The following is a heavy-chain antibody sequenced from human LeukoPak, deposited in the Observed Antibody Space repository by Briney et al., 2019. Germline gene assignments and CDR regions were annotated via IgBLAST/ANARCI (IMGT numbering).Heavy chain of an antibody. Sequence: SETLSLTCAVSGYPLNNAYYWVWIRQPPGRGLEWIGSLFHPDSTYYNPSLKSRVTMSVDTSRNQFSLKLSSVTAADTAAYYCARQYDSYYYYYLDLWGTGTTVTVSS. CDR1: GYPLNNAYY. CDR2: LFHPDST. CDR3: ARQYDSYYYYYLDL. J-gene: IGHJ6*03. V-gene: IGHV4-38-2*01. D-gene: IGHD2-2*01.